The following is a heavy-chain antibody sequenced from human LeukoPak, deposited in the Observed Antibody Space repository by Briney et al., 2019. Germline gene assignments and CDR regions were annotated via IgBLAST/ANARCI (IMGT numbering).Heavy chain of an antibody. CDR1: GGTFSSTV. V-gene: IGHV1-69*05. CDR2: SIPMFGRT. D-gene: IGHD4/OR15-4a*01. CDR3: ARDVVSRDPHYGGPVHD. Sequence: SVKVSCKASGGTFSSTVISWVRQAPGQGLEWMGGSIPMFGRTNYAQKFQGRVTFTTDESTGTAYMELSSLRSEDTAVYYCARDVVSRDPHYGGPVHDWGQGTLVTVSS. J-gene: IGHJ4*02.